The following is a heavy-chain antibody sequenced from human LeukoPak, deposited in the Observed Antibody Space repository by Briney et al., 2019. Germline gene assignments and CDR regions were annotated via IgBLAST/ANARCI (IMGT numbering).Heavy chain of an antibody. CDR2: IANDGRDK. CDR1: GFTFSSHG. V-gene: IGHV3-30*18. J-gene: IGHJ4*02. D-gene: IGHD6-13*01. Sequence: GGSLRLSCAASGFTFSSHGMHWVRQAPGKGLEWVAVIANDGRDKKYADSVKGRFTISRDNSKNTLYLQMNSLRAEDTAVYYCAKDGRVAAAAYYFDYWGQGTLASVSS. CDR3: AKDGRVAAAAYYFDY.